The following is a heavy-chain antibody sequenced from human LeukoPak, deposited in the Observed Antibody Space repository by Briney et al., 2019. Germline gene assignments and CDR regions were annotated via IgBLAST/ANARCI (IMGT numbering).Heavy chain of an antibody. CDR3: ARTHCGGDCYPNFYY. D-gene: IGHD2-21*02. J-gene: IGHJ4*02. CDR2: ITSSSTI. V-gene: IGHV3-48*02. Sequence: GGSLRLSCAASGFTFSSYAMSWVRQAPGKGLEWVSYITSSSTIYYADSVKGRFTISRDNAKNSLYLQMNSLRDEDTAVYYCARTHCGGDCYPNFYYWGQGTLVTVSS. CDR1: GFTFSSYA.